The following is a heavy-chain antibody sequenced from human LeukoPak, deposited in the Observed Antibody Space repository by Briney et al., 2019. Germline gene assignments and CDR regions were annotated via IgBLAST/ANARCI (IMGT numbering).Heavy chain of an antibody. CDR2: ISSSSSYI. Sequence: PGGSLRLSCAASGFTFSSYSMNWVRQAPGKGLEWVSSISSSSSYIYYADSVKGRFTISRDNAKNSLYLQMNSLRAEDTAVYYCATTPLTMVRQDYWGQGTLVTVSS. J-gene: IGHJ4*02. CDR3: ATTPLTMVRQDY. CDR1: GFTFSSYS. D-gene: IGHD3-10*01. V-gene: IGHV3-21*01.